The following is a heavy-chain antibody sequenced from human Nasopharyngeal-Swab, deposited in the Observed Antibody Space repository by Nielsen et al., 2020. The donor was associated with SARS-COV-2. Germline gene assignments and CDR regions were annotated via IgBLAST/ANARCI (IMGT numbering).Heavy chain of an antibody. CDR1: GGPISSGSYY. Sequence: SETLSLTCTVSGGPISSGSYYWSWIRQPAGKGLEWIGRIYTSGSTNYNPSLKSRVTISVDTSKNQFSLKLSSVTAADTAVYYCASGGNYYDSSGLFDYWGQGTLVTVSS. CDR2: IYTSGST. V-gene: IGHV4-61*02. CDR3: ASGGNYYDSSGLFDY. D-gene: IGHD3-22*01. J-gene: IGHJ4*02.